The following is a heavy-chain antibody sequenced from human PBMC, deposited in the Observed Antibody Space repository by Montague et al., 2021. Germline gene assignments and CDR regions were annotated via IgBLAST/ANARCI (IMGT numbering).Heavy chain of an antibody. CDR1: GGSISSSSYY. V-gene: IGHV4-39*01. CDR2: IYYSGST. D-gene: IGHD5-24*01. J-gene: IGHJ4*02. Sequence: SETLSLTCTVSGGSISSSSYYWGWIRQPPGKGLEWIGSIYYSGSTYYNPSLQSRVTISVDTSKNQFSLKRSTVTAANTAVYYCARSSRGRWLQYYFDYWGQGTLVTVSS. CDR3: ARSSRGRWLQYYFDY.